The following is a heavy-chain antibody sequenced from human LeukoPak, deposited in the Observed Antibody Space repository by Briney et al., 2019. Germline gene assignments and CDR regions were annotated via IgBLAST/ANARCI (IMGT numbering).Heavy chain of an antibody. Sequence: SETLSLTCTVSGGSISSGGYYWSWIRQPPGKGLEWIGSIYYSGSTYYNPSLKSRVTISVDTSKNQFSLKLSSVTAADTAVYYCARTQLRFLEWLLSPSILFDYWGQGTLVTVSS. CDR2: IYYSGST. CDR3: ARTQLRFLEWLLSPSILFDY. D-gene: IGHD3-3*01. J-gene: IGHJ4*02. V-gene: IGHV4-39*01. CDR1: GGSISSGGYY.